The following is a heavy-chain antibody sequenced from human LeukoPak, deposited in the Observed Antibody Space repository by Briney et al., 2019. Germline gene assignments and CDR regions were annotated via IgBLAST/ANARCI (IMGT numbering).Heavy chain of an antibody. V-gene: IGHV3-23*01. CDR1: GFTFSSYA. CDR2: ITGSGGGT. Sequence: PGGSLRLSCEASGFTFSSYAMIWVRQAQGKGLKGVQAITGSGGGTQYADSVKGRFTISRDNSKNTLYLQMNSLRAEDTAVYYCARDPNGDYIGAFEFWGQGTMVTVSS. CDR3: ARDPNGDYIGAFEF. D-gene: IGHD4-17*01. J-gene: IGHJ3*01.